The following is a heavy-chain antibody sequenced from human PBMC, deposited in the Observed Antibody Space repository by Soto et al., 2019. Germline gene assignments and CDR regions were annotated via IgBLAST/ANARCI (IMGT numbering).Heavy chain of an antibody. CDR3: ARVVVTAITFDY. D-gene: IGHD2-21*02. V-gene: IGHV3-23*01. Sequence: PGGSLRLSCAASGFTFSSYAMSWVRQAPGKGLEWVSAIIGSGGSTYYADSVKGRSTISRDNSKNTLYLQMNSLRAEDTAVYYCARVVVTAITFDYWGQGTLVTVSS. CDR1: GFTFSSYA. J-gene: IGHJ4*02. CDR2: IIGSGGST.